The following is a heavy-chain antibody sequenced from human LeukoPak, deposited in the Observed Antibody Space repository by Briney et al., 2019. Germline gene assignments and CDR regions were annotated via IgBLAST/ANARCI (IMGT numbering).Heavy chain of an antibody. D-gene: IGHD1-26*01. CDR3: AVMGATTTRIDY. Sequence: ASVKVSCKASGYTFTSYDINWVRQATGQGLEWMGWMNPNSGNTGYAQKFQGRVTMTRNTSISTGYMELSSLRSEDTAVYYCAVMGATTTRIDYWGQGTLVTVSS. V-gene: IGHV1-8*01. CDR2: MNPNSGNT. J-gene: IGHJ4*02. CDR1: GYTFTSYD.